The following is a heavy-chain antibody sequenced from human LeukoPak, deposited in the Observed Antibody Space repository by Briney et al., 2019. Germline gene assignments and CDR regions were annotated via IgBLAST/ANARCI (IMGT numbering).Heavy chain of an antibody. CDR2: MNPNSGVT. CDR1: GYTFIGYY. J-gene: IGHJ4*02. CDR3: ARDFMVRGVTTPDY. V-gene: IGHV1-2*02. D-gene: IGHD3-10*01. Sequence: ASVKVSCKAFGYTFIGYYMHWVRQAPGQGLQWMGWMNPNSGVTNYAQKFQGRVTMTRDTSISTAYMELSGLRYDDTAVYYCARDFMVRGVTTPDYWGQGNLVTVSS.